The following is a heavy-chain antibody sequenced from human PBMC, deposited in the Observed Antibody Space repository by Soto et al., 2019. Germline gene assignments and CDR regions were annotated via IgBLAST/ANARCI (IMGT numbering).Heavy chain of an antibody. CDR1: GFTFSSYA. CDR3: AKDKRDSSSWYFWFDP. CDR2: ISGSGGST. Sequence: PGGSLRLSCAVSGFTFSSYAMSWVRQAPGKGLEWVSAISGSGGSTYYADSVKGRFTISRDNSKNTLYLQMNSLRAEDTAVYYCAKDKRDSSSWYFWFDPWGQGTLVTVSS. J-gene: IGHJ5*02. V-gene: IGHV3-23*01. D-gene: IGHD6-13*01.